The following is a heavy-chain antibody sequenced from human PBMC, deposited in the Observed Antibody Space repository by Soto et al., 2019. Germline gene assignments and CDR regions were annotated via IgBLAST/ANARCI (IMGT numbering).Heavy chain of an antibody. V-gene: IGHV3-30-3*01. CDR3: ARDRTYYDFWSGSTSYGMDV. D-gene: IGHD3-3*01. Sequence: QVQLVESGGGVVQPGRSLRLSCAASGFTFSSYAMHWVRQAPGKGLEWVAVISYDGSNKYYADSVKGRFTISRDNSKNTLYLQMNSLRAEDTAVYYRARDRTYYDFWSGSTSYGMDVWGQGTTVTVSS. J-gene: IGHJ6*02. CDR2: ISYDGSNK. CDR1: GFTFSSYA.